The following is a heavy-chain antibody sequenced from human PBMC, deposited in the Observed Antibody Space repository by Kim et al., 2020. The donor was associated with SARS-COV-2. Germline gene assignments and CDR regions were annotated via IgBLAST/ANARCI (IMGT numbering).Heavy chain of an antibody. D-gene: IGHD2-2*01. Sequence: GGSLRLSCAASGFTFSNAWMSWVRQAPGKGLEWVGRIKSKTDGGTTDYAAPVKGRFTISRDDSKNTLYLQMNSLKTEDTAVYYCTTGGVVPAAKPYYYYYGMDVWGQGTTVTVSS. CDR1: GFTFSNAW. J-gene: IGHJ6*01. CDR3: TTGGVVPAAKPYYYYYGMDV. CDR2: IKSKTDGGTT. V-gene: IGHV3-15*01.